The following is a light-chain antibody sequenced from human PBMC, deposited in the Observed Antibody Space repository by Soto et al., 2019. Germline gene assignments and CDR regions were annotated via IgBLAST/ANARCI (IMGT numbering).Light chain of an antibody. Sequence: IVLTQSPLSLPLSPGVLASMSCGSTRNLLHSNGYYYLDWYLQKPGQSPQLLIYVGSNRASGVPDRFSGSGSGTDFTLTISRVEAEDVGVYFCAQGLATPFTFGGGTKVDIK. J-gene: IGKJ4*02. CDR1: RNLLHSNGYYY. V-gene: IGKV2-28*01. CDR3: AQGLATPFT. CDR2: VGS.